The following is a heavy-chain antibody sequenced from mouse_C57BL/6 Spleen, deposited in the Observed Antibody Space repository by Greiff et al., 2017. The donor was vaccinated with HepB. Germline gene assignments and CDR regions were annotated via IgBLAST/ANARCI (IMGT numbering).Heavy chain of an antibody. J-gene: IGHJ2*01. CDR1: GYSITSGYY. D-gene: IGHD4-1*01. CDR2: ISYDGSN. Sequence: ESGPGLVKPSQSLSLTCSVTGYSITSGYYWNWIRQFPGNKLEWMGYISYDGSNHYNPSLKNRISITRDTSKNQFFLKLNTVTTEDTATYYCDGTGTGYFDYWGQGTTLTVSS. V-gene: IGHV3-6*01. CDR3: DGTGTGYFDY.